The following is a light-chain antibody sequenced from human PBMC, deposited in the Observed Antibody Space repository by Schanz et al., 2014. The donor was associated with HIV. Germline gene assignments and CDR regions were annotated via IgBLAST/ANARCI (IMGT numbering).Light chain of an antibody. J-gene: IGLJ1*01. Sequence: QSALTQPPSASGSPGHSVTISCTGTSSDVGTYNYVSWYQQHPGKAPKLMIYEVSNRPSGVSNRFSGSKSGNTASLTISGLQAEDEADYYCSSYTSSSTYVFGTGTKLTVL. CDR2: EVS. CDR1: SSDVGTYNY. V-gene: IGLV2-14*03. CDR3: SSYTSSSTYV.